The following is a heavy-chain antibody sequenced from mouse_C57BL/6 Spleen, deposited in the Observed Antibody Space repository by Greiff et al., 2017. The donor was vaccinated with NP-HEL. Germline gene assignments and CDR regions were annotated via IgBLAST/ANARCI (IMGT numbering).Heavy chain of an antibody. J-gene: IGHJ1*03. CDR1: EYEFPSHD. Sequence: EVKLVESGGGLVQPGESLKLSCESYEYEFPSHDMSWVRKTPEKRLELVAAINSDGGSTYYPDTMERRFIISRDNTKKTLSRQMNSQRTEDTALYYCARHGTGAGWYFDVWGTGTTVTVSS. CDR3: ARHGTGAGWYFDV. CDR2: INSDGGST. V-gene: IGHV5-2*03. D-gene: IGHD4-1*01.